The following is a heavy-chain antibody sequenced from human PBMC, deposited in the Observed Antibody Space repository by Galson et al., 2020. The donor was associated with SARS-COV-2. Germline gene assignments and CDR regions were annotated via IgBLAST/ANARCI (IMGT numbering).Heavy chain of an antibody. J-gene: IGHJ4*02. V-gene: IGHV1-24*01. D-gene: IGHD3-3*01. CDR2: FDPEDGET. CDR1: GYTLTELS. CDR3: ATDFAIFGVVILHY. Sequence: ASVKVSCKVSGYTLTELSMHWVRQAPGKGLEWMGGFDPEDGETIYAPTFQGRVTMTEDTSTDTAYMELSSLRSEDTAVYYCATDFAIFGVVILHYWGQGTLVTVSS.